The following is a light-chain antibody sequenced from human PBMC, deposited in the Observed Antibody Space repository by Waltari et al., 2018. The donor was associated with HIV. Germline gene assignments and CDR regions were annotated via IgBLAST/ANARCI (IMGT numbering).Light chain of an antibody. Sequence: DIQLTQSPSTLSASVGDGVTISCRASQNIRNWLAWYQQKPGKAPKLLIYKASSLESGVPSRFSGSGSGTEFTLTLSSLQPEDSATYYCQQYDSYPWTFGPGTKVEIK. V-gene: IGKV1-5*03. CDR1: QNIRNW. CDR2: KAS. CDR3: QQYDSYPWT. J-gene: IGKJ1*01.